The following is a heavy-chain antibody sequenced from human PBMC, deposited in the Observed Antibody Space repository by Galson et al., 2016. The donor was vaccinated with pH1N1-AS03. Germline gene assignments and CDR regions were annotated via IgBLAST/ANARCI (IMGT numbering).Heavy chain of an antibody. V-gene: IGHV3-7*01. Sequence: SLRLSCAASGFRFIDYWMTWVRQAPGKGLEWVANIDQDGSEKYYMDSLEGRFTISRDNAKNSLSLQMNSLRSEDTAVYYCTSGMVELDYWGQGTLVTVSS. CDR2: IDQDGSEK. CDR1: GFRFIDYW. J-gene: IGHJ4*02. D-gene: IGHD3-10*01. CDR3: TSGMVELDY.